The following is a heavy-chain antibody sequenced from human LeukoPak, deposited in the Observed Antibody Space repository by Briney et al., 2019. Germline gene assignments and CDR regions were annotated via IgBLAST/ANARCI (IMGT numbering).Heavy chain of an antibody. D-gene: IGHD2-2*01. CDR2: ITGSSDSI. CDR1: GFTFSSYA. J-gene: IGHJ4*02. CDR3: ARLVCSTIPCYGKFYFDS. V-gene: IGHV3-21*01. Sequence: GGSLRLSCAASGFTFSSYAMEWVRQAPGKGLERVSSITGSSDSIYYADSVKGRFTISRDNAKNSVYLQMNSLRAEDTAVYYCARLVCSTIPCYGKFYFDSWGQGTLVPVSS.